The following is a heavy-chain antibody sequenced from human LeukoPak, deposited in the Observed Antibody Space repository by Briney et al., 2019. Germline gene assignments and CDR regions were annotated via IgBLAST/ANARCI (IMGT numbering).Heavy chain of an antibody. CDR3: ARDSGSGSNDY. CDR1: GYTFTSYA. V-gene: IGHV1-3*01. D-gene: IGHD1-26*01. Sequence: ASVKVSCKASGYTFTSYAIHWVRQAPGQRLEWMGWISAGNGNTKYSQNFQGRVTFISNTSATTAFMELSSLRSEDTAVYYCARDSGSGSNDYWGQGTLVTVSS. J-gene: IGHJ4*02. CDR2: ISAGNGNT.